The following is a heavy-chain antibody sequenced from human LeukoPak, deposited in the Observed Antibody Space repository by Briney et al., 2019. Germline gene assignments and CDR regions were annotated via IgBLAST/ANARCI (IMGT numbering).Heavy chain of an antibody. CDR1: GFTFSSYV. J-gene: IGHJ3*02. Sequence: GGSLRLSCAASGFTFSSYVMSWVRQAPGKGLEWVSGILGSGGSTYYADSVKGRFTICRDNSKDTLYLQMNSLRAGDTAVYYCAKGLDNWNSYAFDIWGQGTMVTVSS. V-gene: IGHV3-23*01. D-gene: IGHD1-7*01. CDR2: ILGSGGST. CDR3: AKGLDNWNSYAFDI.